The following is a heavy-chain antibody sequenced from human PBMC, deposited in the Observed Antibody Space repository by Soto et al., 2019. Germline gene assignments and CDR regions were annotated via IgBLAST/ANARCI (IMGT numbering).Heavy chain of an antibody. CDR1: GGTFSSYA. D-gene: IGHD3-3*01. CDR3: ARGKSVWSDYYTLGYYYYGMDV. J-gene: IGHJ6*02. CDR2: IIPIFGTA. V-gene: IGHV1-69*13. Sequence: SVKVSCKASGGTFSSYAISWVRQAPGQGLKWMGGIIPIFGTANYAQKFQGRVTITADESTSTAYMELSSLRSEDTAVYYCARGKSVWSDYYTLGYYYYGMDVWGQGTTATVSS.